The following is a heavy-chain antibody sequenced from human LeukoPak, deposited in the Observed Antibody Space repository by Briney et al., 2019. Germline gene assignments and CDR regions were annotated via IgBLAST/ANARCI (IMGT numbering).Heavy chain of an antibody. V-gene: IGHV3-30*02. D-gene: IGHD2-2*01. Sequence: GGSLRLSCAASGFTFSSYGMHWVRQAPGKGLEWVAVIWYGGSNKYYADSVKGRFTISRDNSKNTLYLQMNSLRAEDTAVYYCAKGARYCSSTSCYGGDYYYMDVWGKGTTVTVSS. CDR3: AKGARYCSSTSCYGGDYYYMDV. J-gene: IGHJ6*03. CDR1: GFTFSSYG. CDR2: IWYGGSNK.